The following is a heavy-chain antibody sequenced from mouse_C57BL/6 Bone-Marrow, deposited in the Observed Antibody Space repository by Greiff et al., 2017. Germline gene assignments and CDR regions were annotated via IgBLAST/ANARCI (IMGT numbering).Heavy chain of an antibody. J-gene: IGHJ4*01. Sequence: VKLMESGPELVKPGASVKLSCKASGYTFTSYDINWVKQRPGQGLEWIGWIYPRDGSTKYNEKFKGKATLTVDTSSSTAYMELHSLTSEDSAVYFCARSSNYVGGAMDYWGQGTSVTVSS. CDR1: GYTFTSYD. D-gene: IGHD2-5*01. CDR2: IYPRDGST. V-gene: IGHV1-85*01. CDR3: ARSSNYVGGAMDY.